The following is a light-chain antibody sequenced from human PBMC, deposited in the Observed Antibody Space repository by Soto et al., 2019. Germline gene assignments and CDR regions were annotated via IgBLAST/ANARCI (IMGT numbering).Light chain of an antibody. CDR3: NSYGGSNNWV. J-gene: IGLJ3*02. V-gene: IGLV2-8*01. CDR2: EVT. Sequence: QSALTQPPSASGSPGQSVAISCTGTSNDVGGYNYVSWYQQHPGKAPKLLIYEVTKRPSGVPDRFSGSKSGNTASLTVSGLQAEDEADYYCNSYGGSNNWVFGGGTQLTV. CDR1: SNDVGGYNY.